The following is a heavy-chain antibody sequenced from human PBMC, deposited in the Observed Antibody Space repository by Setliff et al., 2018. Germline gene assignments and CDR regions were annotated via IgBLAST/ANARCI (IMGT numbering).Heavy chain of an antibody. D-gene: IGHD4-17*01. CDR1: GYAFITFG. Sequence: ASVKVSCQTSGYAFITFGMSWVRQAPGQGLEWMGWINPGNGNTKYSQKFQGRVTITRDTSASTAYMELSSLRSEDTAVYYCARDYGASDGFDIWGQGTMVTVSS. CDR3: ARDYGASDGFDI. J-gene: IGHJ3*02. CDR2: INPGNGNT. V-gene: IGHV1-3*01.